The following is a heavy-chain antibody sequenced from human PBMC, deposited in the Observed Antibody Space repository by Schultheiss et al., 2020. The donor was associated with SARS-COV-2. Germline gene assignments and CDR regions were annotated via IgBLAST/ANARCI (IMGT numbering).Heavy chain of an antibody. CDR1: GGSISSYY. Sequence: SETLSLTCTVSGGSISSYYWSWIRQPPGKGLEWIGYIYYSGSTNYNPSLKSRVTISVDTSKNQFSLKLSSVTAADTAVYYCARESLQYGYYYYYYMDVWGQGTTVTVSS. CDR2: IYYSGST. CDR3: ARESLQYGYYYYYYMDV. V-gene: IGHV4-59*12. J-gene: IGHJ6*03. D-gene: IGHD2-8*01.